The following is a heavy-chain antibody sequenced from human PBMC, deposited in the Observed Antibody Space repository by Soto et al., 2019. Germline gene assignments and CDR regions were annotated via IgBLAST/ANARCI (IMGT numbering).Heavy chain of an antibody. CDR3: AHRVLRTVFGLVTTTAIYFDF. V-gene: IGHV2-5*02. J-gene: IGHJ4*02. Sequence: QITLNESGPTQVNPRQTLTLTCTFSGFSLTTSGVGVGWIRQSPGKAPEWLALIYWDDDKRYSSSLKSRPTITKDTSKNQVVLTMADLDPADTATYFCAHRVLRTVFGLVTTTAIYFDFWGQGTPVAVSS. CDR2: IYWDDDK. D-gene: IGHD3-3*01. CDR1: GFSLTTSGVG.